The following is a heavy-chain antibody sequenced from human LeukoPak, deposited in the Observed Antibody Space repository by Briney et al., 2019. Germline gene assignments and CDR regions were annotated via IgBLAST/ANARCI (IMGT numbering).Heavy chain of an antibody. J-gene: IGHJ4*02. CDR1: GYSFTSYW. CDR2: IYPGDSDT. V-gene: IGHV5-51*01. D-gene: IGHD6-13*01. Sequence: GESLKISCKGSGYSFTSYWIGWVRQMPGKGLEWMGIIYPGDSDTGYSPSFQGQVTISADKSISTAYLQWSSLKASDTAMYYCASAPSIAAAGMGYFDYWGQGTLVTVSS. CDR3: ASAPSIAAAGMGYFDY.